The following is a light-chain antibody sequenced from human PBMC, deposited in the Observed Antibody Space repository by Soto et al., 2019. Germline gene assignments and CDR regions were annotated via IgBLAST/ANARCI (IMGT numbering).Light chain of an antibody. CDR1: QSVSSN. V-gene: IGKV3-15*01. CDR2: GAS. CDR3: QQYNNWYT. J-gene: IGKJ2*01. Sequence: EIVMTQSPATLSVSPGERATLSCTASQSVSSNLAWYQQKPCQAPRLLVYGASTRATGIPARFSSSGSWTDFTLTISSLQTEDFAVYYCQQYNNWYTFSQGTKLEIK.